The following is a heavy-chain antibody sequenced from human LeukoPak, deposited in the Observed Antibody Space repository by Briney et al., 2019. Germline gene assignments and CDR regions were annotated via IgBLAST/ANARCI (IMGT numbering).Heavy chain of an antibody. Sequence: KPSETLSLTCAVSGGPISSSNWWSWVRQPPGKGLEWIGEIYHSGSTNYNPSLKSRVTISVDKSKNQFSLKLSSVTAADTAVYYCASKNYDSSWFYGMDVWGQGTTVTVSS. J-gene: IGHJ6*02. CDR2: IYHSGST. CDR3: ASKNYDSSWFYGMDV. D-gene: IGHD3-22*01. CDR1: GGPISSSNW. V-gene: IGHV4-4*02.